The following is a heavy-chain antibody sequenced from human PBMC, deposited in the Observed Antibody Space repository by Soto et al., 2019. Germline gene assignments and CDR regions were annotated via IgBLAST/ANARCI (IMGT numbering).Heavy chain of an antibody. J-gene: IGHJ4*02. CDR3: AHRPSGWYLFDY. CDR1: GFSLSTSGLG. V-gene: IGHV2-5*01. Sequence: QITLKESRTTLVIPTQTLTLTCTFSGFSLSTSGLGVGWIRQPPGKALEWLALIYWNDDKRYSPSLKARLTITKETSKNQVVHTMTNMDPVDTATYYGAHRPSGWYLFDYWGQGTLVTVSS. CDR2: IYWNDDK. D-gene: IGHD6-19*01.